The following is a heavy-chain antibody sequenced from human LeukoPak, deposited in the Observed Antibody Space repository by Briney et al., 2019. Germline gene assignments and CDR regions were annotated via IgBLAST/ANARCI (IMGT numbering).Heavy chain of an antibody. Sequence: GGSLRLSCAASRFTFSNAWMSWVRQAPGKGLEWVGRIKSKTEGGTTDYAAPVKGRFTISRDDSKNTLYLQMNSLKTEDTAMYYCATETYTTPYSFDYWGQGTLVTGS. V-gene: IGHV3-15*01. CDR1: RFTFSNAW. CDR3: ATETYTTPYSFDY. D-gene: IGHD1-1*01. CDR2: IKSKTEGGTT. J-gene: IGHJ4*02.